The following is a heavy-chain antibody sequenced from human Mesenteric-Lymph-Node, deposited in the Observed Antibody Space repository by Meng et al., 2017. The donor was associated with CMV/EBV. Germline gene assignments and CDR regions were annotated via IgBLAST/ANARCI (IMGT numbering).Heavy chain of an antibody. CDR3: AHSRRSYYLLPGSYPGCFHY. J-gene: IGHJ4*02. D-gene: IGHD3-9*01. Sequence: GPTRVKQTQTRKRTWTLWGFSMSTSGVGVGWSRQPPGKALEWLALMYWNDDKRYSPSLKLGRHRTKTTSPHQVVLTMTNMDPVDTATYYCAHSRRSYYLLPGSYPGCFHYCGPGPLVTVSS. CDR2: MYWNDDK. V-gene: IGHV2-5*01. CDR1: GFSMSTSGVG.